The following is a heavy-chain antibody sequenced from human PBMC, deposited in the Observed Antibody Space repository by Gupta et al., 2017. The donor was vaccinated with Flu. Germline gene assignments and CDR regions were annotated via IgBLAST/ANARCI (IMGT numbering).Heavy chain of an antibody. Sequence: VHLVQSGAEVRKPGASVKVSCKGSESPFIQYAMFWLRPVPGQSLECIGRINAVDGDTKYSQKFQGRITITSDTSANTDYMELSSLTFEDTAVYYCARGASYCSKGACSWRYYFQYWGQGTLVTVSS. D-gene: IGHD2-8*01. CDR1: ESPFIQYA. CDR3: ARGASYCSKGACSWRYYFQY. CDR2: INAVDGDT. V-gene: IGHV1-3*01. J-gene: IGHJ4*02.